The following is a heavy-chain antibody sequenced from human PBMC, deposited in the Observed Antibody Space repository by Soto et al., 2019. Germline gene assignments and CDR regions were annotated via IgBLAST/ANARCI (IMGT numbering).Heavy chain of an antibody. J-gene: IGHJ6*02. V-gene: IGHV3-30*18. CDR1: GFTFSSYG. CDR3: ANQRNDYGGTIYYYGMDV. D-gene: IGHD4-17*01. Sequence: GGSLRLSCAASGFTFSSYGMHWVRQAPGKGLEWVAVISYDGSNKYYADSVKGRFTISRDNSKNTLYLQMNSLRAEDTAVYYCANQRNDYGGTIYYYGMDVWGQGTTVTVSS. CDR2: ISYDGSNK.